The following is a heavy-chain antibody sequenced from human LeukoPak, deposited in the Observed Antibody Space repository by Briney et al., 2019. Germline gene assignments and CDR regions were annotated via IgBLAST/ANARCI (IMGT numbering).Heavy chain of an antibody. CDR3: GRNTGSLINPFDN. J-gene: IGHJ4*02. V-gene: IGHV4-59*01. Sequence: PSETLSLTCTVSGGSISSYYWSWIRQPPGKGLEWIGYIYYSGSTNYNPSLKSRVTISVDTSKNQFSLKLSSVTAADTAVYYCGRNTGSLINPFDNWGQGTLVTVSS. CDR2: IYYSGST. CDR1: GGSISSYY. D-gene: IGHD1-26*01.